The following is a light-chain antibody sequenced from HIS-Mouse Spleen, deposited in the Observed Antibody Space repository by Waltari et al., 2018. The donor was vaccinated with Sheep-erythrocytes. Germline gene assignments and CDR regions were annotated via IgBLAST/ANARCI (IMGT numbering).Light chain of an antibody. CDR2: LGS. CDR1: QSILHSNGYNY. CDR3: MQALQTPWT. V-gene: IGKV2-28*01. Sequence: DIVMTQSPLSLPVTPGEPASISCRSSQSILHSNGYNYLDWYLQKPGQSPQLLIYLGSNRASGVPDRFGGSGSGTDFTLKISRVEAEDVGVYYCMQALQTPWTFGQGTKVEIK. J-gene: IGKJ1*01.